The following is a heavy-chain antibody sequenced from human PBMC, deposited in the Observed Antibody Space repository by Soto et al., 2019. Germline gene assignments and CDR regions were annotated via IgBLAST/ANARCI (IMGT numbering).Heavy chain of an antibody. CDR1: GYTFTSYG. D-gene: IGHD3-16*01. CDR2: ISAYNGNT. Sequence: QVQLVQSGAEVKKPGASVKVSCKASGYTFTSYGISWVRQAPGQGLEWMGWISAYNGNTNYAQKLQGRVTMTTDTSTSTAYMELRSVRSDDTAVYYCARAPLFPDTIDVFYYCYMDVWGKGTTVTVSS. V-gene: IGHV1-18*01. J-gene: IGHJ6*03. CDR3: ARAPLFPDTIDVFYYCYMDV.